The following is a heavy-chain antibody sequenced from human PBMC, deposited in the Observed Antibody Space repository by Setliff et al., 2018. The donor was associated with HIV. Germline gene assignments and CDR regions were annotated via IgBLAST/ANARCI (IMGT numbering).Heavy chain of an antibody. D-gene: IGHD5-18*01. Sequence: SETLSLTCTVSGGSINKYYWSWIRQSAGRGLEWIGRIYSTGSINYNPPLKSRVTMSVDTAKNQFSLNLTSVTAADTAIYYCARCGYSYGFLGVTYYFYMDVWGKGTAVTVSS. CDR1: GGSINKYY. J-gene: IGHJ6*03. V-gene: IGHV4-4*07. CDR2: IYSTGSI. CDR3: ARCGYSYGFLGVTYYFYMDV.